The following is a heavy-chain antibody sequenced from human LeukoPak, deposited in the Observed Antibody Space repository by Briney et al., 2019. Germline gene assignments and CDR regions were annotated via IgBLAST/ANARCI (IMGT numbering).Heavy chain of an antibody. CDR1: GFTFNNFE. CDR2: ISDSGSTI. Sequence: GGSLRLSCAASGFTFNNFEMNWVRQTPGKGLEWVSYISDSGSTIYYADSVKGRFTISRDNAKNSLYLQMNSLRAEDTAVYYCAAPRKPGIAAAFGYWGQGTLVTVSS. J-gene: IGHJ4*02. D-gene: IGHD6-13*01. V-gene: IGHV3-48*03. CDR3: AAPRKPGIAAAFGY.